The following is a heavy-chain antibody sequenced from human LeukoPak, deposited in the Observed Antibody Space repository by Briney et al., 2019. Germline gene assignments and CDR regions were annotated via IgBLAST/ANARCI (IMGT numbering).Heavy chain of an antibody. Sequence: GGSLRLSCGASGFTFSSYGMHWVRQAPGKGLEWVAFIRYDGSNKYYADSVKGRFTISRDNSKDTLYLQMNSLRTEDTAVYYCARSYYYDTAWYFDLWGRGTLVTVSS. CDR2: IRYDGSNK. D-gene: IGHD3-22*01. CDR1: GFTFSSYG. J-gene: IGHJ2*01. CDR3: ARSYYYDTAWYFDL. V-gene: IGHV3-30*02.